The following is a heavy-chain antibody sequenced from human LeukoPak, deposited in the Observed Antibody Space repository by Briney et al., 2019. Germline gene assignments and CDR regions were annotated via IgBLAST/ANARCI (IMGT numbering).Heavy chain of an antibody. D-gene: IGHD3-22*01. Sequence: SETLSLTCTVSGVSIRSHYWIWIRQPPGKGLEWIGYIYYSGSTNYNPSLKSRVTISVDTSKNQFSLKLSSVTAADTAVYYCARRGYYDSSGYYPGRFDPWGQGTLVTVSS. CDR2: IYYSGST. V-gene: IGHV4-59*11. CDR3: ARRGYYDSSGYYPGRFDP. J-gene: IGHJ5*02. CDR1: GVSIRSHY.